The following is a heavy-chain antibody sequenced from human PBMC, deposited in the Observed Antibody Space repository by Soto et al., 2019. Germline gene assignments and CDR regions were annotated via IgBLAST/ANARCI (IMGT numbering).Heavy chain of an antibody. CDR2: IYYSGST. V-gene: IGHV4-39*01. J-gene: IGHJ4*02. D-gene: IGHD3-3*01. Sequence: LCGGSISSSSYYWGWIRQPPGKGLEWIGSIYYSGSTYYNPSLKSRVTISVDTSKNQFSLKLSSVTAADTAVYYCARHTIFGVVPYYFDYWGQGTLVTVSS. CDR1: GGSISSSSYY. CDR3: ARHTIFGVVPYYFDY.